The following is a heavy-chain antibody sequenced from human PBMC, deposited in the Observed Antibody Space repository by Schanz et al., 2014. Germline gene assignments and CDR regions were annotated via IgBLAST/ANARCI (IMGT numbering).Heavy chain of an antibody. Sequence: EAHLVESGGGLVQPGGSLRLSCAASGFTFGDYAMTWVRQIPGKGLEWVARINSVGSNTDYADSVKGRFTISRDNSKNTVHLQMNSLRAEDTAVYYWAKQHIVRGVIYLNWFDSGGQGTLVTVSS. D-gene: IGHD3-10*01. V-gene: IGHV3-23*04. J-gene: IGHJ5*01. CDR2: INSVGSNT. CDR3: AKQHIVRGVIYLNWFDS. CDR1: GFTFGDYA.